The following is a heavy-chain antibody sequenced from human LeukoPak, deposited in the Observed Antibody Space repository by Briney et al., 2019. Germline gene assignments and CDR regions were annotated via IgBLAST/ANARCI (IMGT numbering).Heavy chain of an antibody. V-gene: IGHV1-18*01. J-gene: IGHJ3*02. D-gene: IGHD3-3*01. CDR3: ARDGPRITIFGVVIKGDHDAFDI. CDR1: GYTFTSYG. CDR2: ISAYNGNT. Sequence: ASAKVSCKASGYTFTSYGISWVRQAPGQGLEWMGWISAYNGNTNYAQKLQGRVTMTTDTSTSTAYMELRSLRSDDTAVYYCARDGPRITIFGVVIKGDHDAFDIWGQGTMVTVSS.